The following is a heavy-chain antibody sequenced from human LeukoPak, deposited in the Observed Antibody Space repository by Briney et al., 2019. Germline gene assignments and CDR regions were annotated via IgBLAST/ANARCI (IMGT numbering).Heavy chain of an antibody. D-gene: IGHD4-17*01. Sequence: GGSLRLSCAASGFTFSSYAMSWVRQAPGKGLEWASSISDSGGRTYHADSVKGRFTISRDNSKNTLYLQMNSLRAEDTAVYYCAKDRDYGDYYFDYWGQGTLVTVSS. CDR1: GFTFSSYA. CDR2: ISDSGGRT. V-gene: IGHV3-23*01. CDR3: AKDRDYGDYYFDY. J-gene: IGHJ4*02.